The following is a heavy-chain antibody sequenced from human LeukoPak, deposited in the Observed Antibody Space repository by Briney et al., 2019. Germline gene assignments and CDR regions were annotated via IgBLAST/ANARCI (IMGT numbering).Heavy chain of an antibody. D-gene: IGHD5-24*01. V-gene: IGHV4-34*01. CDR3: ARGPNRWLQLTVFNY. Sequence: SETLSLTCAVYGGSFSGYYWSWIRQPPGKGLEWIGEIYHSGSTNYNPSLKSRVTISVDTSKNQFTLKLSSVTAADTAVYYRARGPNRWLQLTVFNYWGQGTLVTVSS. J-gene: IGHJ4*02. CDR1: GGSFSGYY. CDR2: IYHSGST.